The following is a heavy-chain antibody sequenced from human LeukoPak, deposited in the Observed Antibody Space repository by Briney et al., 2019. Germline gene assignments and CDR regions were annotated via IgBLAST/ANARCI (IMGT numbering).Heavy chain of an antibody. CDR3: ALDKDYGSY. D-gene: IGHD4-17*01. CDR2: ISAYNGNT. J-gene: IGHJ4*02. V-gene: IGHV1-18*01. Sequence: ASVKVSCKASGYTFTSYAMNWVRQAPGQGLEWMGWISAYNGNTNYAQKLQGRVTMTTDTSTSTAYMELRSLRSDDTAVYYCALDKDYGSYWGQGTLVTVSS. CDR1: GYTFTSYA.